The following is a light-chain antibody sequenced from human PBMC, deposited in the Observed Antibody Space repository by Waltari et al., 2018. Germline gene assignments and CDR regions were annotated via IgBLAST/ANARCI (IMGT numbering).Light chain of an antibody. J-gene: IGLJ2*01. CDR1: GPNIGNNS. CDR3: GTWDTSLSKV. Sequence: QSVLTQPPSVSAAPGQKVTIPCSGTGPNIGNNSVSWYQQFPGTAPKLLIFDNNKRPSGIPGRFSGSKSGTSATLVITGLQTGDEADYYCGTWDTSLSKVFGGGTKLTVL. CDR2: DNN. V-gene: IGLV1-51*01.